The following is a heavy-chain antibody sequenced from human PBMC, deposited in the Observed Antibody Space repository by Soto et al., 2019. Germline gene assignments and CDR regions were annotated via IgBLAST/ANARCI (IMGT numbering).Heavy chain of an antibody. Sequence: PSETLSLTCAVSGASISNTDWWTWVRQPPGKGLEWIGEIYHSGTTNCGPSLKSRVTISLDKSKSQFSLKLTSVTAADTAVYYCAIPGAGDFDYWGQGTLVTVSS. V-gene: IGHV4-4*02. CDR2: IYHSGTT. CDR1: GASISNTDW. CDR3: AIPGAGDFDY. D-gene: IGHD6-13*01. J-gene: IGHJ4*02.